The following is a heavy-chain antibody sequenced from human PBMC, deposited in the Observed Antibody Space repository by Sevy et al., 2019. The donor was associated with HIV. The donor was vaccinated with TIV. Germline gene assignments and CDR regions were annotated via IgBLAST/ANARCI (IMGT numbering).Heavy chain of an antibody. Sequence: GGSLRLSCAASGFTFDDYAMHWVRQAPGKGLEWVSGISWNSGSIGDADSVKGRFTISRDNAKNSLYLQMNSLRAEDTALYYCAKEASVAGTLVYWGQGTLVTVSS. V-gene: IGHV3-9*01. J-gene: IGHJ4*02. CDR2: ISWNSGSI. D-gene: IGHD6-19*01. CDR1: GFTFDDYA. CDR3: AKEASVAGTLVY.